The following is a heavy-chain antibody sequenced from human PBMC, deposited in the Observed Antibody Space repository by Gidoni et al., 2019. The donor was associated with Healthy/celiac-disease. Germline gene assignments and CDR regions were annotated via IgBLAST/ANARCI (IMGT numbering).Heavy chain of an antibody. J-gene: IGHJ4*02. CDR1: GFTFDDYA. CDR3: AKEQGDGYNGFDY. D-gene: IGHD5-12*01. V-gene: IGHV3-9*01. Sequence: EVQLVESGGGLVQPGRSLRLSCAASGFTFDDYAMHWVRQAPGKGLEWVSGISWNSGSIGYADSVKGRFTISRDNAKNSLYLQMNSLRAEDTALYYCAKEQGDGYNGFDYWGQGTLVTVSS. CDR2: ISWNSGSI.